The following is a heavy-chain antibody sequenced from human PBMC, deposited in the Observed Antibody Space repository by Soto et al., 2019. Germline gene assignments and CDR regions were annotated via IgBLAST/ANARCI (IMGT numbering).Heavy chain of an antibody. CDR1: WFTFSSYA. D-gene: IGHD3-3*01. CDR3: AKDYSFWSEWLPQEGDWFDP. Sequence: GGSLRLSRAASWFTFSSYALSWVRQAAGKGLEVGSAISGSGGSTYYADSAKGRFTISRENSKNTLYLQMNSLRAEDTAVYYCAKDYSFWSEWLPQEGDWFDPWGQGTLVTVSS. V-gene: IGHV3-23*01. CDR2: ISGSGGST. J-gene: IGHJ5*02.